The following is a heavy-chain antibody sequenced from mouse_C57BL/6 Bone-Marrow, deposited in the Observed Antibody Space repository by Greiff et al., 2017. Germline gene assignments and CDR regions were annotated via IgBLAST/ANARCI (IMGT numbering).Heavy chain of an antibody. CDR1: GYTFTEYT. CDR2: FYPGSGSI. V-gene: IGHV1-62-2*01. CDR3: ERHGKGLLYYYGSSYGFDY. Sequence: QVQLQQSGAELVKPGASVKLSCKASGYTFTEYTIHWVKQRSGQGLEWIGWFYPGSGSIKYNEKFKDKATLTADKSSSTVYMELSRLTSEDSAVYFCERHGKGLLYYYGSSYGFDYWGQGTTLTVSS. D-gene: IGHD1-1*01. J-gene: IGHJ2*01.